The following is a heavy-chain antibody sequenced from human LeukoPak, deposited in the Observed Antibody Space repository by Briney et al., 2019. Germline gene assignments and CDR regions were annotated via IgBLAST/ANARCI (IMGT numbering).Heavy chain of an antibody. CDR3: ARESGVYSSSWYLDY. J-gene: IGHJ4*02. V-gene: IGHV3-72*01. D-gene: IGHD6-13*01. CDR2: TRNKANSYTT. CDR1: GFTFSDHY. Sequence: GGSLRLSCAASGFTFSDHYVDWLRQAPGKGLEWVGRTRNKANSYTTEYAASVKGRFTISRDDSKNSLCLQMNSLKTEDTAVYYCARESGVYSSSWYLDYWGQGTLVTVSS.